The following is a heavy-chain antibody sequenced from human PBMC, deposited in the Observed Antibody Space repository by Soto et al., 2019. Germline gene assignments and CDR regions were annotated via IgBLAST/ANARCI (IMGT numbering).Heavy chain of an antibody. J-gene: IGHJ6*04. V-gene: IGHV3-74*01. CDR3: ARGWFGWDV. D-gene: IGHD3-10*01. CDR2: IDNAGTDS. CDR1: GFTLSGRS. Sequence: EVQLVESGGGLVQPGGSLRLSCAASGFTLSGRSMHWVRQAPGKGLVWVSGIDNAGTDSTYADSVKGRFTSSRDNAKNMLYLQMNSLRVEDTAVYYCARGWFGWDVWGKGTTVSVSS.